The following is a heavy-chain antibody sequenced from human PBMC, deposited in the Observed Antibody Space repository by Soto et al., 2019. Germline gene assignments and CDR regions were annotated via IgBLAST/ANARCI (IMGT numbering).Heavy chain of an antibody. CDR1: GGSVSSGSYY. Sequence: SETLSLTCTVSGGSVSSGSYYWNWIRQPPGKGLEWIGYIYYSGSTSYNASLKSRVTISVDTSKNQLSLRLRSVTAADTAVYYCARFSLGIAAAGWATYYFDYWGQGTLVTVSS. D-gene: IGHD6-13*01. CDR3: ARFSLGIAAAGWATYYFDY. J-gene: IGHJ4*02. CDR2: IYYSGST. V-gene: IGHV4-61*01.